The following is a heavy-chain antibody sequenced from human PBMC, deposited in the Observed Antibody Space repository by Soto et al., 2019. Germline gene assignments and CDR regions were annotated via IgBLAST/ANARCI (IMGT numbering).Heavy chain of an antibody. CDR1: GGSISSGGYS. D-gene: IGHD4-17*01. CDR2: IYHSGST. CDR3: ARQMTTVTNVDY. Sequence: SETLSLTCAVSGGSISSGGYSWSWIRQPPGKGLEWIGYIYHSGSTYYNPSLKSRVTISVDRSKNQFSLKLSSVTAADTAVYYCARQMTTVTNVDYWGKGTLVTVGS. J-gene: IGHJ4*02. V-gene: IGHV4-30-2*01.